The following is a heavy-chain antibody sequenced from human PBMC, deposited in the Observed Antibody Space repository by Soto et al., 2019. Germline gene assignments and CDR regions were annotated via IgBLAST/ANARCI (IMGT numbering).Heavy chain of an antibody. CDR3: ARDDQSCHYGTCSWHFNY. Sequence: PSETLSLTCTVSGGSISANYWSWIRQPPGKGFECIVYVYYSGSTVYNPSLKSRVSISADTSKNQFSLRLSSVTAADTAVYYCARDDQSCHYGTCSWHFNYWGQGALVTVSS. J-gene: IGHJ4*02. V-gene: IGHV4-59*01. CDR2: VYYSGST. CDR1: GGSISANY. D-gene: IGHD2-15*01.